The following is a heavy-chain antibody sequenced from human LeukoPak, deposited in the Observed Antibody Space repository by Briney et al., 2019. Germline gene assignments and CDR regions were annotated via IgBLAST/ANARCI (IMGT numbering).Heavy chain of an antibody. Sequence: SVKVSCKASGGTFSSYAISWVRQAPGQGLEWMGGIIPIFGTANYAQKFQGRVTITTDESTSTAYMELSSLRSEDTAVYYCASGRITMIVESWFDPWGQGTLVTVSS. CDR1: GGTFSSYA. CDR3: ASGRITMIVESWFDP. CDR2: IIPIFGTA. V-gene: IGHV1-69*05. J-gene: IGHJ5*02. D-gene: IGHD3-22*01.